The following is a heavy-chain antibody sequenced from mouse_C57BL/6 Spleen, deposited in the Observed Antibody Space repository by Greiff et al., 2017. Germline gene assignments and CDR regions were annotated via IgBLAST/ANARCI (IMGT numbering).Heavy chain of an antibody. V-gene: IGHV5-17*01. D-gene: IGHD1-1*01. J-gene: IGHJ4*01. CDR3: ARAYYYGSSYYAMDY. Sequence: EVKVVESGGGLVKPGGSLKLSCAASGFTFSDYGMHWVRQAPEKGLEWVAYISSGSSTIYYADTVKGRFTISRDNAKNNLFLQMTSLRSEDTAMYYCARAYYYGSSYYAMDYWGQGTSVTVSS. CDR1: GFTFSDYG. CDR2: ISSGSSTI.